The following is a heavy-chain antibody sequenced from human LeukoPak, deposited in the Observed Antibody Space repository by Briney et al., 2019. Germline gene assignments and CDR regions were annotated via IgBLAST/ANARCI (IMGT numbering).Heavy chain of an antibody. D-gene: IGHD3-10*01. V-gene: IGHV1-24*01. CDR1: GYTLTELS. CDR3: ATDHRKHYYGSGSYHPVDY. Sequence: GASVKVSCKVSGYTLTELSIHWVRQAPGKGLEWMGGFDPEDGETIYAQKFQGRVTMTEDTSTDTAYMELSSLRSEDTAVYYCATDHRKHYYGSGSYHPVDYWGQGTLVTVSS. CDR2: FDPEDGET. J-gene: IGHJ4*02.